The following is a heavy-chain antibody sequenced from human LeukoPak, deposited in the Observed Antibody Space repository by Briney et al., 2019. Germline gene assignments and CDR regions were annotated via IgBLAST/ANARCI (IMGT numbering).Heavy chain of an antibody. Sequence: GGSLRLSCAASGFTFSSYSMNWVRQAPGKGLEWVSSISSSSSYICYADSVKGRFTISRDNAKNSLYLQMNSLRAEDTAVYYCARGRGVVVVAVRDVIDYWGQGTLVTVSS. D-gene: IGHD2-15*01. CDR1: GFTFSSYS. J-gene: IGHJ4*02. CDR3: ARGRGVVVVAVRDVIDY. CDR2: ISSSSSYI. V-gene: IGHV3-21*01.